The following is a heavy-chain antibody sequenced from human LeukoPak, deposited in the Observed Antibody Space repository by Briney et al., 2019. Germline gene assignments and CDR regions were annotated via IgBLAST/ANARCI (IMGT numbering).Heavy chain of an antibody. D-gene: IGHD3-10*01. V-gene: IGHV3-30*01. CDR1: GFTFSSYA. CDR2: ISYDGSNK. CDR3: ARDPYGSESYFYYYYYMDV. J-gene: IGHJ6*03. Sequence: PGGSLRLSCAASGFTFSSYAMHWVRQAPGKGLEWVAVISYDGSNKYYADSVKGRFTISRDNSKNTLYLQMNSPRAEDTAVYYCARDPYGSESYFYYYYYMDVWGKGTTVTVSS.